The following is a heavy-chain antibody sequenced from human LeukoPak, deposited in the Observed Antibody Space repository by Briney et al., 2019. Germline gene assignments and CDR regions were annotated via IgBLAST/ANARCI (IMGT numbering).Heavy chain of an antibody. Sequence: ASVKVSCKASGYTFTSYDINWVRQATGQGLEWMGWMNPNSGNTGCAQKFQGRVTMTRNTSISTAYMELSSLRSEDTAVYYCARDPPNYYDSSGYYSVYGMDVWGQGTTVTVSS. D-gene: IGHD3-22*01. CDR2: MNPNSGNT. V-gene: IGHV1-8*01. CDR1: GYTFTSYD. J-gene: IGHJ6*02. CDR3: ARDPPNYYDSSGYYSVYGMDV.